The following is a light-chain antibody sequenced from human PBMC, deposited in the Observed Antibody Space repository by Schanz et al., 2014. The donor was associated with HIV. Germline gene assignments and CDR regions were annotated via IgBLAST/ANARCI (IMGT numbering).Light chain of an antibody. CDR3: CSYTTSTTRV. Sequence: QSVLTQPASVSGSPGQSITISCTGTSSDVGSYDLVSWYQQHPGRAPKLLISEVSKRPSGVSSRFSGSKSGNTASLTISGLQADDESDYYCCSYTTSTTRVFGGGTKLTVL. CDR1: SSDVGSYDL. CDR2: EVS. J-gene: IGLJ3*02. V-gene: IGLV2-23*02.